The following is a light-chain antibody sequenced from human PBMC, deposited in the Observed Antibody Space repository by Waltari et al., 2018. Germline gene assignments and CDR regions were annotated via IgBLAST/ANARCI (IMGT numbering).Light chain of an antibody. J-gene: IGKJ2*01. V-gene: IGKV3-15*01. CDR1: QSVITN. CDR3: HQYNDGPPFN. Sequence: EIVMAQSPASLSVSPGERAIFSCRASQSVITNVAWYQQKPGQPPRLLIYGASTRATDIPARFSGSGSGTEFTLTITSPQSEDVGVYYCHQYNDGPPFNFGQGTKLEIK. CDR2: GAS.